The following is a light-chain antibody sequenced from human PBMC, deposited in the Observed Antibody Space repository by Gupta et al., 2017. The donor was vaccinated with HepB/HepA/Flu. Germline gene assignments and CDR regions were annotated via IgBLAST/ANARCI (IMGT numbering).Light chain of an antibody. V-gene: IGKV1-39*01. CDR3: QQSHSLPQT. CDR2: AAS. CDR1: QSISSY. Sequence: IQMTQSPSSLSASVGDRVTITCRASQSISSYLNWYQQKPGKAPNLLIYAASNLQSGAPSRFSGGGXGTXFTLTIXSLQPEDFATYYCQQSHSLPQTFGXGTKLEIK. J-gene: IGKJ2*01.